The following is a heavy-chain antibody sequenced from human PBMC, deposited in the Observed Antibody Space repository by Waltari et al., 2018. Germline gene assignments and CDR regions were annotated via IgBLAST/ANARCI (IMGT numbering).Heavy chain of an antibody. D-gene: IGHD3-10*01. CDR1: GGAISSSNW. CDR3: ARAFKPSITMVQDYYFDY. V-gene: IGHV4-4*02. CDR2: IDHSGSP. J-gene: IGHJ4*02. Sequence: QVQLQESGQGLVKPSGTQSLTCAVSGGAISSSNWWSWVRQHQGKGLEWSGEIDHSGSPTYNPSLKSRVTISVYKSKNQFSLKLSSVTAADTAVYYCARAFKPSITMVQDYYFDYWGQGTLVTVSS.